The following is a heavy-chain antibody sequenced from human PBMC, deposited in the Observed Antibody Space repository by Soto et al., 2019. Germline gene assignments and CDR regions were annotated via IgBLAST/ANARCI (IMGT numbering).Heavy chain of an antibody. J-gene: IGHJ4*02. V-gene: IGHV4-31*03. CDR2: IYYSGST. CDR3: ARKFTVTTGFDY. CDR1: GGSISSGGYY. Sequence: QVQLQESGPGLVKPSQTLSLTCTVSGGSISSGGYYWSWIRQHPGKGLEWIGYIYYSGSTYYNPSLHSRVTLSVDTSKIQFSLKLSSVTAADTAVDYCARKFTVTTGFDYWGQGTLVTVSS. D-gene: IGHD4-4*01.